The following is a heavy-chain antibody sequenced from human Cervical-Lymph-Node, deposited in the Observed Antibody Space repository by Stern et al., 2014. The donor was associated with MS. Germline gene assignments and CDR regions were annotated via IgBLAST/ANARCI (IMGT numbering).Heavy chain of an antibody. CDR2: IDWKEER. J-gene: IGHJ4*02. Sequence: QVTLRESGPALVKPTETLTLTCTFSGFSLISSGMRVSWIRQPPGKALEWLDRIDWKEERFYSPSLQTRLSIFKGTHKNLFVLTMTNMDPDDTAPYYCARMQWSRHYHWGQGILVTVSS. V-gene: IGHV2-70*04. CDR1: GFSLISSGMR. CDR3: ARMQWSRHYH. D-gene: IGHD2-8*01.